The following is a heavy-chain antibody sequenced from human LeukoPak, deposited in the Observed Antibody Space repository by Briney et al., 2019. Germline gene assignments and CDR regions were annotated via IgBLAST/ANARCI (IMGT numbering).Heavy chain of an antibody. Sequence: PSETLSLTCTVSGGSISTYYWNWIRQPPGKGLEWIGYINYSGNTNYNPSHKSRVTISVDTSKNLFSLKLSSVTAADTAVYYCARASHSSSLYFYYGMDVWGQGTTATVSS. J-gene: IGHJ6*02. CDR2: INYSGNT. V-gene: IGHV4-59*01. CDR3: ARASHSSSLYFYYGMDV. CDR1: GGSISTYY. D-gene: IGHD6-13*01.